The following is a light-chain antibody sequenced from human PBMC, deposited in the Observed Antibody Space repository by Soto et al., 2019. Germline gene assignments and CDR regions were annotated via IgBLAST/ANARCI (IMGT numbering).Light chain of an antibody. J-gene: IGKJ2*01. CDR2: WAS. Sequence: DIVMTQSPDSLPVSLGERATITCKSSQSLLYTSNNQNYLAWYQQKPGQPPKLLLYWASTRDYGVSDRFSGSRSGTEFTLTIRSLHAEDVAFYYCQQYYSVPYTFGQGTKLDFK. CDR1: QSLLYTSNNQNY. CDR3: QQYYSVPYT. V-gene: IGKV4-1*01.